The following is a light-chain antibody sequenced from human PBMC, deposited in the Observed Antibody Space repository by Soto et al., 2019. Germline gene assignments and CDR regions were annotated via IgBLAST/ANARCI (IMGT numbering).Light chain of an antibody. CDR3: QAFFSTPFT. CDR1: QSVLYSSNNKNY. V-gene: IGKV4-1*01. CDR2: WAS. J-gene: IGKJ3*01. Sequence: DIVMTQSPDSLAVSLGERATINCKSSQSVLYSSNNKNYLAWYQQKPGQPPKLLIYWASTRESGVPDRFSGSGSWTGFTPNLSRLQGGEWAVYYRQAFFSTPFTFGPGTKVDIK.